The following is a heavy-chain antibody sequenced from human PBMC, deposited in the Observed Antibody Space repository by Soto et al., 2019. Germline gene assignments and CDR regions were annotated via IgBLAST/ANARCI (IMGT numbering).Heavy chain of an antibody. J-gene: IGHJ4*02. D-gene: IGHD3-16*02. Sequence: QVQLPESGPGLVKPSQTLSLTCTVSGDSLNNAAYYWSWIRQHPARGLECIGYIYYSGITYYSPSFKSRLSRSVDTSETQFSLKLTSVAAAAPAVYYWARFSAELSFLKWGQGTMVTVSS. CDR3: ARFSAELSFLK. CDR2: IYYSGIT. CDR1: GDSLNNAAYY. V-gene: IGHV4-31*03.